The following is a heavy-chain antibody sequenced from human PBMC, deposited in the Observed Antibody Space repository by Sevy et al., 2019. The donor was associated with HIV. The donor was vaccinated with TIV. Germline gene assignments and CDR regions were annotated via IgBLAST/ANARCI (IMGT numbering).Heavy chain of an antibody. CDR1: GFTFSSYA. CDR2: ISYDGSNK. CDR3: AGDGWMWQQLGYFDY. J-gene: IGHJ4*02. Sequence: GGSLRLSCAASGFTFSSYAMHWVRQAPGKGLEWVAVISYDGSNKYYADSVKGRFTISRDNSKNTLYLQMNSLRAEDTAVYYCAGDGWMWQQLGYFDYWGQGTLVTVSS. D-gene: IGHD6-13*01. V-gene: IGHV3-30-3*01.